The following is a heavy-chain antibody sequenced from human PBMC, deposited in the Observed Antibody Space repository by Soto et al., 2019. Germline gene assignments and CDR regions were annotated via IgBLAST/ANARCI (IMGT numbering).Heavy chain of an antibody. CDR2: IYYSGST. CDR3: ARDMLGPRYNWFDP. CDR1: GGSISSGGYY. V-gene: IGHV4-31*03. D-gene: IGHD2-8*01. Sequence: QVQLQESGPGLVKPSQTLSLTCTVSGGSISSGGYYWSWIRQHPGKGLEWIGYIYYSGSTYYNPSLKSRVTISVDTSKNQFSLKLSSVTAADTAVHYCARDMLGPRYNWFDPWGQGTLVTVSS. J-gene: IGHJ5*02.